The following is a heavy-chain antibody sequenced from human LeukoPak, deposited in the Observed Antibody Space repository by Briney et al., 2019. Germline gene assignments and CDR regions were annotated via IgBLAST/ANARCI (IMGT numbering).Heavy chain of an antibody. CDR3: ARESRDGYNYLDY. Sequence: PSETLSLTCTVSGGSVSSGSYYWSWIRQPPGKGLEWIGYIYYSGSTNYSPCLKSRVTISVDTSKNQFSLKLSSVTAADTAVYYCARESRDGYNYLDYWGQGTLVTVSS. V-gene: IGHV4-61*01. CDR2: IYYSGST. D-gene: IGHD5-24*01. CDR1: GGSVSSGSYY. J-gene: IGHJ4*02.